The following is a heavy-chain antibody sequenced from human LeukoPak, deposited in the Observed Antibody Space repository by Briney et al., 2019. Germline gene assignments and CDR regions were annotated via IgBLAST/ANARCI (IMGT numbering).Heavy chain of an antibody. CDR2: ISYDGSNK. Sequence: HSGRPLRLSCAASGFTFSSYAMHWVRQAPGKGLEWVAVISYDGSNKYYADSVKGRFTISRDNSKNTLYLQMNSLRAEDTAVYYCARPLYSASYWDAFDIWGQGTMVTVSS. CDR1: GFTFSSYA. D-gene: IGHD5-12*01. J-gene: IGHJ3*02. CDR3: ARPLYSASYWDAFDI. V-gene: IGHV3-30-3*01.